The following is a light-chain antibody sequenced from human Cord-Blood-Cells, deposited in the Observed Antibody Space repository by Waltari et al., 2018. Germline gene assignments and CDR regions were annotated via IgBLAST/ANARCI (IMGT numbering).Light chain of an antibody. CDR1: SSDVGGYNY. CDR2: DVS. Sequence: QSALTRPASVSGSPGQSITISCTGTSSDVGGYNYVSWYQKHPGKAPKLMIYDVSKRPSGVSNRFSGSKSGNTASLTISGLQAEDEADYYCSSYTSSSTWVFGGGTKLTVL. V-gene: IGLV2-14*01. CDR3: SSYTSSSTWV. J-gene: IGLJ3*02.